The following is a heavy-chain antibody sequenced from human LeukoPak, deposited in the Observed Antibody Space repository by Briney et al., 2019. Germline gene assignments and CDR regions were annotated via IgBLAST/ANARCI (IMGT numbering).Heavy chain of an antibody. CDR1: GYTFSGYY. Sequence: ASVKVSCKASGYTFSGYYMHWVRQAPGQGLEWMGWISPNRDDTNYAQKFQGRVTMTRDTSIGTAYMELSSLRSDDTAVYYCAKDPGIAVAGMFDYWGKGTLVTVS. CDR3: AKDPGIAVAGMFDY. D-gene: IGHD6-19*01. J-gene: IGHJ4*02. V-gene: IGHV1-2*02. CDR2: ISPNRDDT.